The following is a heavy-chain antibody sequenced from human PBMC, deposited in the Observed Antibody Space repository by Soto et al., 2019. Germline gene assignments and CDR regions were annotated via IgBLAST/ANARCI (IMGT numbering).Heavy chain of an antibody. J-gene: IGHJ6*03. Sequence: KQSQTLSLTCAISGDSVSSNSAAWNWIRQSPSRGLEWLGRTYYRSKWYNDYAVSVKSRITINPDTSKNQFSLQLNSVTPEDTAVYYCARARNYDFWSGYYYYYYMDVWGKGTTVTVSS. CDR1: GDSVSSNSAA. CDR2: TYYRSKWYN. V-gene: IGHV6-1*01. CDR3: ARARNYDFWSGYYYYYYMDV. D-gene: IGHD3-3*01.